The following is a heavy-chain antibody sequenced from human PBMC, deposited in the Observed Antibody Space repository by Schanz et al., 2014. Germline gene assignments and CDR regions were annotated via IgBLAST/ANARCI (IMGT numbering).Heavy chain of an antibody. CDR2: ISGGSNAI. D-gene: IGHD3-10*01. CDR1: GFPFSRFS. Sequence: EVQLVESGGGSLQPGGSLRLSCTASGFPFSRFSMIWVRQAPGKGLEWLAYISGGSNAIYYADSVKGRFTISRDNSKDTLYLQMSGLTPEDTAVYYCARDPIPIQGVPMDFWGQGSLVTVSS. V-gene: IGHV3-48*01. J-gene: IGHJ4*02. CDR3: ARDPIPIQGVPMDF.